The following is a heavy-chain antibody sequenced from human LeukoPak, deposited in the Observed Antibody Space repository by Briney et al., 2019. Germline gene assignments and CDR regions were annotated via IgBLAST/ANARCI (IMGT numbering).Heavy chain of an antibody. CDR3: ARVVVVTAVLY. CDR1: GFTFRSYW. V-gene: IGHV4-39*07. D-gene: IGHD2-21*02. J-gene: IGHJ4*02. Sequence: PGGSLRLSCAASGFTFRSYWMSWIRQPPGKGLEWIGSIYYSGSTYYNPSLKSRVTISVDTSKNQFSLKLSSVTAADTAVYYCARVVVVTAVLYWGQGTLVTVSS. CDR2: IYYSGST.